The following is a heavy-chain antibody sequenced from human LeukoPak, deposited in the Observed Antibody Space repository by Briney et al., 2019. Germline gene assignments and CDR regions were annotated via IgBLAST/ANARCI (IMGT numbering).Heavy chain of an antibody. CDR1: GGTFSSYA. Sequence: SVKVSCKASGGTFSSYAISWVRQAPGQGLEWMGWIIPILGSANYAQSFQGRVTMTADESTSTAYMELSSLRSEDTAVYYCATSSRTYSSTDYWGQGTLVTVSS. CDR3: ATSSRTYSSTDY. V-gene: IGHV1-69*11. J-gene: IGHJ4*02. CDR2: IIPILGSA. D-gene: IGHD6-13*01.